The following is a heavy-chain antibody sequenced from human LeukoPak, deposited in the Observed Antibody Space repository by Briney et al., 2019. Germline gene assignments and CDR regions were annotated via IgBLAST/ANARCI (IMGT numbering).Heavy chain of an antibody. Sequence: GGSLRLSCAASGFTFSSYWMSWVRQAPGKGLEWVANIKQDGSEKYYVGSVKGRFTISRDNAKNSLYLQMNSLRAEDTAVYYCARGYGSGWYDYWGQGTLVTVSS. D-gene: IGHD6-19*01. J-gene: IGHJ4*02. CDR3: ARGYGSGWYDY. V-gene: IGHV3-7*05. CDR2: IKQDGSEK. CDR1: GFTFSSYW.